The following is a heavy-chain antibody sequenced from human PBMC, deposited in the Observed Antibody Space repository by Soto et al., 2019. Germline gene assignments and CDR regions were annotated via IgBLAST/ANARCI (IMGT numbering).Heavy chain of an antibody. V-gene: IGHV3-30-3*01. CDR2: ISHDGSKR. D-gene: IGHD5-18*01. CDR1: GFTFSTYA. CDR3: ARADTTSSAFDY. Sequence: GGSLRLSCAASGFTFSTYAMHWVRQAPGKGLEWVAVISHDGSKRYYADSVKGRFTISRDNSMNTLYLQVNSLRTEDTAVYYCARADTTSSAFDYWGQGTLVTVSS. J-gene: IGHJ4*02.